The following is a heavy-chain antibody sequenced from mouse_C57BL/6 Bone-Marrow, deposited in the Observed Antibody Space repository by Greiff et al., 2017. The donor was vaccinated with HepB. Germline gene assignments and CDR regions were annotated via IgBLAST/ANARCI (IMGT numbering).Heavy chain of an antibody. D-gene: IGHD3-2*02. CDR3: TTWGYSSGYGAY. CDR2: IDPENGDT. Sequence: EVQLQQSGAELVRPGASVKLSYTASGFNIKDDYMHWVKQRPEQGLEWIGWIDPENGDTEYASKFQGKATITADTSSNTAYLQLSSLTSEDTAVYYCTTWGYSSGYGAYWGQGTLVTVSA. V-gene: IGHV14-4*01. CDR1: GFNIKDDY. J-gene: IGHJ3*01.